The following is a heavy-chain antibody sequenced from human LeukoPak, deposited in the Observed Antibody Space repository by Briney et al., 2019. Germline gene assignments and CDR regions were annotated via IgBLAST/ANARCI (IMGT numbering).Heavy chain of an antibody. J-gene: IGHJ4*02. CDR1: GHTFTSYG. V-gene: IGHV1-18*01. CDR3: ARGLDY. Sequence: GASVKVSCKAYGHTFTSYGINWVRQAPGQGLEWIGWISANTGDRKYAQKVQDRALMTTDTSTSTAYLELWSLKSDDTAVYYCARGLDYWGRGTLVIVSS. CDR2: ISANTGDR.